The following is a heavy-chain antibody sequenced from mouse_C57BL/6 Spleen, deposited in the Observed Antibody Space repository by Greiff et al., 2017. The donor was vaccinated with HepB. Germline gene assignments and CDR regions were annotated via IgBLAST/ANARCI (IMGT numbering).Heavy chain of an antibody. V-gene: IGHV1-80*01. CDR1: GYAFSSYW. CDR2: IYPGDGDT. J-gene: IGHJ2*01. CDR3: ARGGGYGSSSYFDY. D-gene: IGHD1-1*01. Sequence: QVQLKQSGAELVKPGASVKISCKASGYAFSSYWMNWVKQRPGKGLEWIGQIYPGDGDTNYNGKFKGKATLTADKSSSTAYMQLSSLTSEDSAVYFCARGGGYGSSSYFDYWGQGTTLTVSS.